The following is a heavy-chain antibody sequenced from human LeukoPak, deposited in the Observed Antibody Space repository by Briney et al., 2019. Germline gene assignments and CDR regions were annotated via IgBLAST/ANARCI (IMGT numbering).Heavy chain of an antibody. D-gene: IGHD3-10*01. V-gene: IGHV1-8*01. CDR2: MNPNSGNT. J-gene: IGHJ4*02. Sequence: ASVKVSCKASGYTFTSYDINWVRQATGQGLEWMGWMNPNSGNTGYAQKFQGRVTVTRNTSISTAYMELSSLRSEDTAVYYCARGRLGITMVRGVRTKQYYFDYWGQGTLVTVSS. CDR3: ARGRLGITMVRGVRTKQYYFDY. CDR1: GYTFTSYD.